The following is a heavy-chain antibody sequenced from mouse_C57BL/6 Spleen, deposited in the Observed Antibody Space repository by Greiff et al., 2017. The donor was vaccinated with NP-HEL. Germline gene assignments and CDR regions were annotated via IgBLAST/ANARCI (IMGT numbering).Heavy chain of an antibody. CDR3: ASDSSGYVAY. D-gene: IGHD3-2*02. CDR2: INPSSGYT. Sequence: VKLMESGAELARPGASVKMSCKASGYTFTSYTMHWVKQRPGQGLEWIGYINPSSGYTKYNQKFKDKATLTADKSSSTAYMQLSSLTSEDSAVYYCASDSSGYVAYWGQGTLVTVSA. CDR1: GYTFTSYT. V-gene: IGHV1-4*01. J-gene: IGHJ3*01.